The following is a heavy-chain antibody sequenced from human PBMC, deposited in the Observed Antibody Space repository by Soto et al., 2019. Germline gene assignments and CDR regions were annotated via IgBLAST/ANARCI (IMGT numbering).Heavy chain of an antibody. CDR3: TTGYSSSWYNNDAFDI. Sequence: EVQLVESGGGLVKPGGSLRLSCAASGFTFSNAWMSWVRQAPGKGLEWVGRIKSKTDGGTTDYAAPVKGRFTISRDDSKNTLYLQMNSLKTEDTAVYYCTTGYSSSWYNNDAFDIWGQGTMVTVSS. CDR2: IKSKTDGGTT. CDR1: GFTFSNAW. D-gene: IGHD6-13*01. V-gene: IGHV3-15*01. J-gene: IGHJ3*02.